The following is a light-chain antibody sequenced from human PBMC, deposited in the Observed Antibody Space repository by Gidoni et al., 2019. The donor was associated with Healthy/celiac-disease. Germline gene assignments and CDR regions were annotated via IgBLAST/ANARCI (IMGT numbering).Light chain of an antibody. CDR3: QQYGSSPTT. CDR1: QSVSSSY. V-gene: IGKV3-20*01. CDR2: GAS. J-gene: IGKJ4*01. Sequence: ELVLTQSPGTLSLSPGERATLSCRASQSVSSSYLAWYQQKPGQAPRLLIYGASSRATGIPDRFSGSGSGTDFTLTISRLEPEDFAAYYCQQYGSSPTTFGGGTKVEIK.